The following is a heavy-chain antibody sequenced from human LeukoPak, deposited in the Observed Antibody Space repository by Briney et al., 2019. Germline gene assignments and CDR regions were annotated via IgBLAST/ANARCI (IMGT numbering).Heavy chain of an antibody. CDR3: ARTRSQRYSSGWYYFDC. V-gene: IGHV3-30*03. D-gene: IGHD6-19*01. Sequence: PGGSLRLSCAASGFTFSSYEMHWVRQAPGKGLEWVAVISYDGSKTYYADSVKGRFTSSRDNSQNTLYLQMNSLRAEDTALYYCARTRSQRYSSGWYYFDCWGQGALVTVSS. CDR1: GFTFSSYE. CDR2: ISYDGSKT. J-gene: IGHJ4*02.